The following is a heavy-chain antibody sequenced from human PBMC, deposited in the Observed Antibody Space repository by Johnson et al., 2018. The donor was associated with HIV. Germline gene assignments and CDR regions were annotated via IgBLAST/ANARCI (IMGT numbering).Heavy chain of an antibody. Sequence: VQLVESGGGVVRPGGSLRLSCAASGFTFDDYGMSWVRQGPGKGLEWVSGTTWNGGNTGYVDSVKGRFIISRDNARNSVYLQMNSLRAEDTAVYYCARGDHYDSSGFYFGAAFDSWGQGTMVTVSS. J-gene: IGHJ3*02. CDR3: ARGDHYDSSGFYFGAAFDS. D-gene: IGHD3-22*01. V-gene: IGHV3-20*04. CDR1: GFTFDDYG. CDR2: TTWNGGNT.